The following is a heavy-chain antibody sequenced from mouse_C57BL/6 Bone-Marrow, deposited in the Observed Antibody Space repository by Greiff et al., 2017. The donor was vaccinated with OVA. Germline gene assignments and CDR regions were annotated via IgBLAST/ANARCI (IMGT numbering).Heavy chain of an antibody. V-gene: IGHV1-82*01. J-gene: IGHJ2*01. CDR3: ANYGSSFYYFDY. CDR1: GYAFSSSW. D-gene: IGHD1-1*01. Sequence: QVQLKQSGPELVKPGASVKISCKASGYAFSSSWMNWVKQRPGQGLEWIGRIYPGDGDTNYNGKFKGKATLTADKSSSTAYMQLSSLTSEDSAVYFCANYGSSFYYFDYWGQGTTLTVSS. CDR2: IYPGDGDT.